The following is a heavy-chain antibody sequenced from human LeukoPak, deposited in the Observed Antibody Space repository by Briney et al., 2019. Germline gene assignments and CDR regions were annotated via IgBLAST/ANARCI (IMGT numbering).Heavy chain of an antibody. CDR1: GGTFSSYA. D-gene: IGHD2-15*01. CDR2: IIPVFGTA. CDR3: ARGYCSGGSCYSDLLVYFDY. J-gene: IGHJ4*02. Sequence: SVKVSCKASGGTFSSYAISWVRQAPGQGLEWMGGIIPVFGTANYAQKFQGRVTITADESTSTAYMELSSLRSEDTAVYYCARGYCSGGSCYSDLLVYFDYWGQGTLVTVSS. V-gene: IGHV1-69*01.